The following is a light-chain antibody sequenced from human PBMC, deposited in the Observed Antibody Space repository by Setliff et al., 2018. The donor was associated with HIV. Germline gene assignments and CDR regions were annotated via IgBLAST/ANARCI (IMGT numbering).Light chain of an antibody. CDR1: SSDVGSYNR. J-gene: IGLJ1*01. CDR2: EVN. CDR3: SSYTSISTDV. V-gene: IGLV2-18*02. Sequence: QSALTQPRSVSGSPGQSVTISCTGTSSDVGSYNRVSWYQQPPGTAPKLMIYEVNNRPSGVPDRFSGSKSGNTASLTISGLQAEDEADYYCSSYTSISTDVFGTGTKGTVL.